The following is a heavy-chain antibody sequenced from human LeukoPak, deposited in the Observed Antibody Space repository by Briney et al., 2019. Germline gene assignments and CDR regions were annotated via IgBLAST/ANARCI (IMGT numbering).Heavy chain of an antibody. J-gene: IGHJ3*02. D-gene: IGHD1-7*01. CDR3: AIITATTYFGFDI. Sequence: SETLSLTCTVSGGSISSYYWSWIRQPAGKELEWIGRIYTSGSTNYNPSLKSRVTMSVDTSKNQFSPKLSSVTAADTAVYYCAIITATTYFGFDIWGQGTMVTVSS. V-gene: IGHV4-4*07. CDR2: IYTSGST. CDR1: GGSISSYY.